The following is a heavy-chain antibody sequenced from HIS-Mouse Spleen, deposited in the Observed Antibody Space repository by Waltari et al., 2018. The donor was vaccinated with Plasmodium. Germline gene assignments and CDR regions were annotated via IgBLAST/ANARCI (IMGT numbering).Heavy chain of an antibody. CDR1: GFTFGSYW. Sequence: EVQLVESGGGLVQPGGSRRLPCAASGFTFGSYWMSWVRQAPGKGLEWVANIKQDGSEKYYVDSVKGRFTISRDNAKNSLYLQMNSLRAEDTAVYYCASSWYWYFDLWGRGTLVTVSS. J-gene: IGHJ2*01. D-gene: IGHD6-13*01. CDR3: ASSWYWYFDL. CDR2: IKQDGSEK. V-gene: IGHV3-7*01.